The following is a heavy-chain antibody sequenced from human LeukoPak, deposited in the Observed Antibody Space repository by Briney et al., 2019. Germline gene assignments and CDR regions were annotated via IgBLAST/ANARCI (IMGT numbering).Heavy chain of an antibody. D-gene: IGHD3-3*01. J-gene: IGHJ4*02. CDR1: GFTVRGDY. CDR2: IYSGGTT. CDR3: VTPWSGPTGMD. Sequence: GGSLRLSCAASGFTVRGDYMSWVRQAPGKGLEWVSVIYSGGTTYYADSVKGRFTISRDNSENTVFLQMNSLRAEDTAAYYCVTPWSGPTGMDWGQGTLVTVSS. V-gene: IGHV3-66*01.